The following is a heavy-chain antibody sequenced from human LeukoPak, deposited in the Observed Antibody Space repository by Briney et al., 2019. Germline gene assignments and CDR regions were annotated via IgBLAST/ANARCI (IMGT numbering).Heavy chain of an antibody. CDR3: ARDSDTWYFDL. CDR2: IYYSGRT. Sequence: SETLSLACSVSGGSITSYYWGWIRQPPGKGLEWIGYIYYSGRTDYNPSLKSRVTISVDTSKNHFFLKVSSVTAADTAVYYCARDSDTWYFDLWGRGTLVTVSS. CDR1: GGSITSYY. J-gene: IGHJ2*01. V-gene: IGHV4-59*01. D-gene: IGHD2-21*01.